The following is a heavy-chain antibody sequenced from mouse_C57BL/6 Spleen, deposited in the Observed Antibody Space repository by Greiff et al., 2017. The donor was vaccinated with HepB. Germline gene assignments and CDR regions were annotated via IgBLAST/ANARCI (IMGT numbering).Heavy chain of an antibody. CDR2: IDPSDSYT. Sequence: QQPGQGLEWIGEIDPSDSYTNYNQKFKGKATLTVDTSSSTAYMQLSSLTSEDSAVYYCARRDYYYGSSPHYYAMDYWGQGTSVTVSS. CDR3: ARRDYYYGSSPHYYAMDY. J-gene: IGHJ4*01. V-gene: IGHV1-50*01. D-gene: IGHD1-1*01.